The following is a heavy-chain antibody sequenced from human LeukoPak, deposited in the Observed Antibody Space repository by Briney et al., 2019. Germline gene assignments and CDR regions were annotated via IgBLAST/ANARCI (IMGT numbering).Heavy chain of an antibody. D-gene: IGHD6-19*01. CDR3: ARVPVAGKGGGYFDY. CDR1: GYTFTGYY. J-gene: IGHJ4*02. V-gene: IGHV1-46*01. Sequence: ASVKVSCKASGYTFTGYYMHWVRQAPGQGLEWMGIINPSGGSTSYAQKFQGRVTMTRDMSTSTVYMELSSLRSEDTAVYYCARVPVAGKGGGYFDYWGQGTLVTVSS. CDR2: INPSGGST.